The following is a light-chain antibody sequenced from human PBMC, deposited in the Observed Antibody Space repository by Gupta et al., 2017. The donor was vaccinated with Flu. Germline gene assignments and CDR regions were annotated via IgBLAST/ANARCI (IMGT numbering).Light chain of an antibody. CDR1: SSDVGGYNY. J-gene: IGLJ3*02. Sequence: QSPLPQPASVSGSPGPSITISCTGTSSDVGGYNYVSWYQQHPGKAPKLMIYEVSNRPSGVSNRFSGSKSGNTASLTISGLQAEDEADYYCSSYTSSSTKVFGGGTKLTVL. CDR2: EVS. CDR3: SSYTSSSTKV. V-gene: IGLV2-14*01.